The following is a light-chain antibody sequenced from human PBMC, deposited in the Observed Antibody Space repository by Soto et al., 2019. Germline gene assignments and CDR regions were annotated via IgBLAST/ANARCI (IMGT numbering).Light chain of an antibody. CDR2: AAA. V-gene: IGKV1-39*01. Sequence: DIQMTQSPSSQSASVGDRVTITCRASQSINSYLNWYPQKPGKAPKLLIYAAASLQSGVPSRFSGSGSETDFTLTITSLQPDDFATYYCQQSFSTPRTFGQGTRVDI. CDR3: QQSFSTPRT. J-gene: IGKJ1*01. CDR1: QSINSY.